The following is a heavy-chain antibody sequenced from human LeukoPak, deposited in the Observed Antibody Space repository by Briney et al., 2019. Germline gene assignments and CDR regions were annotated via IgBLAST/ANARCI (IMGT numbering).Heavy chain of an antibody. J-gene: IGHJ3*02. V-gene: IGHV3-11*04. Sequence: GGSLRLSCAASGFTFSDYYMNWVRQAPGKGLEWVSYISSSGSTIYYADSVKGRFTISRDNAKNSLYLQMNSLRAEDTAVYYCARLLAIIDAFDIWGQGTMVTVSS. CDR2: ISSSGSTI. CDR3: ARLLAIIDAFDI. CDR1: GFTFSDYY. D-gene: IGHD2-21*01.